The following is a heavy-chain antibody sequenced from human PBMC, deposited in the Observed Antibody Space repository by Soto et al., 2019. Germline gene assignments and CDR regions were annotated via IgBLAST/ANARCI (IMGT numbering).Heavy chain of an antibody. CDR2: IRSKADNYAT. V-gene: IGHV3-73*01. CDR1: GFTFSGSA. J-gene: IGHJ4*02. Sequence: EVQLVESGGGLVQPGGSLKLSCAASGFTFSGSALHWIRQSSGKGLEWVGRIRSKADNYATAYAASVKGRFTISRDDSKNAAYLQVNSLKTEETAVYYCTRASYGGCIDCWGQGTLVTVSS. D-gene: IGHD4-17*01. CDR3: TRASYGGCIDC.